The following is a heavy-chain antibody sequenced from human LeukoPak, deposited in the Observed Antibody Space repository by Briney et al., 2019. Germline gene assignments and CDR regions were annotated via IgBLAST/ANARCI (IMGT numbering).Heavy chain of an antibody. CDR2: IRTYNGDT. CDR1: GYTFNTYA. V-gene: IGHV1-18*01. Sequence: ASAKISCKASGYTFNTYAITWVRQAPGQGLEWMGWIRTYNGDTHYAEKLQGRVTMTTDTSTSTAYMELRSLRSDDTAVYYCARVRIAAAVSDAFDIWGQGTMVTVSS. D-gene: IGHD6-13*01. CDR3: ARVRIAAAVSDAFDI. J-gene: IGHJ3*02.